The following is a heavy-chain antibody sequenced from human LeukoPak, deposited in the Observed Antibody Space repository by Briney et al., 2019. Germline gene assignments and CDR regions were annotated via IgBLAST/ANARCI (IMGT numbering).Heavy chain of an antibody. D-gene: IGHD3-16*01. V-gene: IGHV4-30-2*01. CDR3: ARLGRYDYFIDY. J-gene: IGHJ4*02. CDR2: IYHSGSS. Sequence: SETLSLTCAVSGGAISSAGYSWCWIRQPPGKGLEGIGYIYHSGSSYYNPSLKSRVPLSVDRSKNQFSLKLTSVTAADTAVYYCARLGRYDYFIDYWGQGTLVTVSS. CDR1: GGAISSAGYS.